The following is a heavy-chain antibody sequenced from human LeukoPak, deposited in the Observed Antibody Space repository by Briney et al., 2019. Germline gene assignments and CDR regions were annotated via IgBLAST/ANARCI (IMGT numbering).Heavy chain of an antibody. J-gene: IGHJ4*02. CDR1: GFTFDDYA. Sequence: GGSLRLPCAASGFTFDDYAMHWVRQAPGMGLEWVSLISGDGGSTYYADSVKGRFTISRDNSKNSLYLQMNSLRTEDTALYYCASTGYTRPFDYWGQGTLVTVSS. D-gene: IGHD1-14*01. CDR2: ISGDGGST. CDR3: ASTGYTRPFDY. V-gene: IGHV3-43*02.